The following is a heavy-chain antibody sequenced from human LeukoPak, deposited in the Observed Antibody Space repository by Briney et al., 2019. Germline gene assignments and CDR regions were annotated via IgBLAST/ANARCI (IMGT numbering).Heavy chain of an antibody. V-gene: IGHV4-30-2*01. J-gene: IGHJ2*01. CDR2: IYHSGST. CDR3: ARDMGGAEAGNWYFDL. Sequence: PSQTLSLTCAVSGAPISSGGDSWSWIRQPPGKGLEWIGNIYHSGSTYYNPSLKSRVTISVDRFENQFSLKLSSVTAADTAVYYCARDMGGAEAGNWYFDLWGRGTLVTVSS. D-gene: IGHD6-13*01. CDR1: GAPISSGGDS.